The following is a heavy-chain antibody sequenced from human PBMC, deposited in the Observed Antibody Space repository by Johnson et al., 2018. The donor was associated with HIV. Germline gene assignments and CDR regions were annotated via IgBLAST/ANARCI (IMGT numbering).Heavy chain of an antibody. CDR1: GFSFSDYY. D-gene: IGHD3-22*01. CDR2: ISRRGSTI. CDR3: ASPYYYDSEDAFDI. J-gene: IGHJ3*02. Sequence: QVQLVESGGGLVKPGGSLRLSCAASGFSFSDYYMSWIRQAPGTALEWVSYISRRGSTIYYADSVKGRFTISRDNAKNALYLQMNSLRAEDTAVYYCASPYYYDSEDAFDIWGQGTMVTVSS. V-gene: IGHV3-11*04.